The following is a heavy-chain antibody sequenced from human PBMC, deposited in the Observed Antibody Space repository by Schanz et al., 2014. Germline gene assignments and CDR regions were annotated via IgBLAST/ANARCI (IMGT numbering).Heavy chain of an antibody. CDR1: GYVFTAYY. CDR2: INPDSGDT. CDR3: ARAGQDFEYSSLSPIWYFDL. J-gene: IGHJ2*01. D-gene: IGHD6-6*01. V-gene: IGHV1-2*02. Sequence: QGHLVQSGAEVKEPGASVQVSCKASGYVFTAYYMHWVRQAPGQGLEWMGWINPDSGDTHSAQKFQGRVTMTWDRSISTAYMELSRLRSDDTTVYYCARAGQDFEYSSLSPIWYFDLWGRGTLVTVSS.